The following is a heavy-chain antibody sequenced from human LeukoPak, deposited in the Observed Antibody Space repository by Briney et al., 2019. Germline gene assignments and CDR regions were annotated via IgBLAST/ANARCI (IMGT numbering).Heavy chain of an antibody. CDR1: RFTFSSYG. CDR2: ISYDGNNR. Sequence: SGGSLRLSCAASRFTFSSYGMPWVRPAPGQGLAWGAVISYDGNNRYYADSVKGRFTISRYNSKNTLYLQMNSLRAEDTAVYYCAKVKGEVIGAFDIWGQGTMVTVSS. D-gene: IGHD3-16*01. J-gene: IGHJ3*02. CDR3: AKVKGEVIGAFDI. V-gene: IGHV3-30*18.